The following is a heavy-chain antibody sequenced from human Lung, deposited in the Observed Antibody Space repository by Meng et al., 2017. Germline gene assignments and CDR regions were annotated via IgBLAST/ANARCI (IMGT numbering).Heavy chain of an antibody. Sequence: VQQTRGGGGRLKPPGPPFLPCVVSGGSFSDYYWSWIRQPPGKGLEWIGEINHSGSTNYNPSLEGRATISVDTSQNNLSLKLSSVTAADSAVYYCARGPTTMAHDFDYWGQGTMVTVSS. V-gene: IGHV4-34*01. CDR2: INHSGST. CDR3: ARGPTTMAHDFDY. CDR1: GGSFSDYY. D-gene: IGHD4-11*01. J-gene: IGHJ4*02.